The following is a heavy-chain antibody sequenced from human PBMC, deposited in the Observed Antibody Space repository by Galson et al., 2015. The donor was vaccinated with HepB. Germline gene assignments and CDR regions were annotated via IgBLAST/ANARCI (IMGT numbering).Heavy chain of an antibody. J-gene: IGHJ4*02. CDR2: ITSSGNTK. Sequence: SLRLSCAASGFTFRDYYMNWIRQAPGKGLEWVSYITSSGNTKFYADSVKGRFIVSRDNAKNTLYLHMNSLRAEDSAVYYCARSLGGSRLDHWGQGTLVFASS. D-gene: IGHD3-16*01. CDR1: GFTFRDYY. V-gene: IGHV3-11*01. CDR3: ARSLGGSRLDH.